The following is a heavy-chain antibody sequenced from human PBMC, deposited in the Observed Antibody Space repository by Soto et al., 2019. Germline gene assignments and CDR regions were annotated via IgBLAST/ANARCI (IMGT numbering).Heavy chain of an antibody. CDR3: AREVRGSNIAAVLLDP. CDR1: GYFFYDYH. V-gene: IGHV1-2*02. D-gene: IGHD3-3*02. CDR2: INPKNGDT. J-gene: IGHJ5*02. Sequence: ASVQVSCKNAGYFFYDYHMHWGRKAPGQGLEWMGWINPKNGDTNYAQKFQDRVTMTRDTSISTVYIELSRLTSDDTAVYYSAREVRGSNIAAVLLDPWGQGTLVTVS.